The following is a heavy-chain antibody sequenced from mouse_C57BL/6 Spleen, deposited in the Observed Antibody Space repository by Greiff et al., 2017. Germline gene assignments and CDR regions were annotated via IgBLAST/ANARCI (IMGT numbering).Heavy chain of an antibody. CDR1: GYSITSDY. Sequence: EVKLVESGPGLAKPSQTLSLTCSVTGYSITSDYWNWIRKFPGNKLEYMGYISYSGSTYYNPSLKSRISITRDTSKNQYYLQLNSVTTEDAATYYCARYYGSSYEGYFDVWGTGTTVTVSS. CDR3: ARYYGSSYEGYFDV. V-gene: IGHV3-8*01. J-gene: IGHJ1*03. CDR2: ISYSGST. D-gene: IGHD1-1*01.